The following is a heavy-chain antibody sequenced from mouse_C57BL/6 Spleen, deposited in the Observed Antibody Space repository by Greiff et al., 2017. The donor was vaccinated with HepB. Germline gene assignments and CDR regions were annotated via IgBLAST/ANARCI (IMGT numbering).Heavy chain of an antibody. D-gene: IGHD2-1*01. V-gene: IGHV14-4*01. CDR1: GFNIKDDY. CDR2: IDPENGDT. CDR3: TWDGNYDAMDY. Sequence: EVQLQQSGAELVRPGASVKLSCTASGFNIKDDYMHWVKQRPEQGLEWIGWIDPENGDTEYASKFQGKATITADPSSNTAYLQLSSLTSEDTAVYYCTWDGNYDAMDYWGQGTSVTVSS. J-gene: IGHJ4*01.